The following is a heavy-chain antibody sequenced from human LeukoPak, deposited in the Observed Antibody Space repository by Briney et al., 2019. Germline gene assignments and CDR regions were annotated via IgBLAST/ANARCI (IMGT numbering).Heavy chain of an antibody. Sequence: ASVKVSCKASGYTFTSYYMHWVRQAPGQGLEWMGIINPSGGSTSYAQKFQGRVTMTRDTSTSTVYMELSSLRSEDTAVYYCARAGYCSSTSCYLAPESNYYYYYYMDVWGKGTTVTVSS. CDR2: INPSGGST. CDR1: GYTFTSYY. CDR3: ARAGYCSSTSCYLAPESNYYYYYYMDV. J-gene: IGHJ6*03. D-gene: IGHD2-2*01. V-gene: IGHV1-46*01.